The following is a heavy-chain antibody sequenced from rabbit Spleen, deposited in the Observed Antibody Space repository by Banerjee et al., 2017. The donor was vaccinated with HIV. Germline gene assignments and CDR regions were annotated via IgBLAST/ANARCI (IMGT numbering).Heavy chain of an antibody. CDR3: ARDLTGVIGWNFGW. D-gene: IGHD1-1*01. J-gene: IGHJ4*01. CDR2: IYAGSSGST. V-gene: IGHV1S40*01. Sequence: QSLEESGGGLVQPGGTLTLTCTASGFSFSSSKYMCWVRQAPGKGLEWIACIYAGSSGSTYYASWAKGRFTISKSSSTTVTLQMTSLTAADRAAYFCARDLTGVIGWNFGWWGPGTLVTVS. CDR1: GFSFSSSKY.